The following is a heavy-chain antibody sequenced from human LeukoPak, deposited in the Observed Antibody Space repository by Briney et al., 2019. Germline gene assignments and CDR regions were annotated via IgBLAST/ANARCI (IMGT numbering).Heavy chain of an antibody. CDR3: ARYYGSYNWFDP. V-gene: IGHV1-18*01. CDR1: GYTFTSYG. J-gene: IGHJ5*02. CDR2: ISAYNGNT. D-gene: IGHD3-10*01. Sequence: ASVKVSCKASGYTFTSYGINWVRQAPGQGLEWMGWISAYNGNTNYAQKLQGRVTMTRNTSISTAYMELSSLRSEDTAVYYCARYYGSYNWFDPWGQGTLVTVSS.